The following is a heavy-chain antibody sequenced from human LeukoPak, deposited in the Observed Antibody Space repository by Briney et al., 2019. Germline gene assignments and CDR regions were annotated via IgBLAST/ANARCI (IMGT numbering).Heavy chain of an antibody. CDR1: GFTFSDYY. D-gene: IGHD3-10*01. CDR2: ISSSSSYT. J-gene: IGHJ4*02. Sequence: GGSLRLSCAASGFTFSDYYMSWIRQAPGKGLEWLSYISSSSSYTNYADSVKGRFTISRDNAKNSLYLQMNSLRAEDTAVYYCARDVTMVRGVINTYTNWGQGTLVTVSS. V-gene: IGHV3-11*05. CDR3: ARDVTMVRGVINTYTN.